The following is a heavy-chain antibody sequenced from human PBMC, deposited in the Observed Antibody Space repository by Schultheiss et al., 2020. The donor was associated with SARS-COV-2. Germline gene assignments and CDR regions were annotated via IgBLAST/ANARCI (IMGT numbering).Heavy chain of an antibody. J-gene: IGHJ3*02. CDR2: ISSSGSTI. D-gene: IGHD6-19*01. CDR3: ARPLAVADAFDI. CDR1: GFTFSSYE. V-gene: IGHV3-48*03. Sequence: GGSLRLSCAASGFTFSSYEMNWVRQAPGKGLEWVSYISSSGSTIYYADSVKGRFTISRDNAKNSLYLQMNSLRAEDTAVYYCARPLAVADAFDIWGQGTMVTVSS.